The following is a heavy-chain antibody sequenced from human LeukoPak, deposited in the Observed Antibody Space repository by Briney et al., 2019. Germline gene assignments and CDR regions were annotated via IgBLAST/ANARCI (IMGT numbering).Heavy chain of an antibody. CDR1: GFTFGSYS. J-gene: IGHJ4*02. CDR2: ISSSSSTI. V-gene: IGHV3-48*01. D-gene: IGHD3-3*01. Sequence: GGSLRLSCAASGFTFGSYSMNWVRQAPGKGLEWVSYISSSSSTIYYADSVKGRFTISRDNAKNSLYLQMNSLRAEDTAVYYCARDFDYDFWSGYSVTPSMGYFDYWGQGTLVTVSS. CDR3: ARDFDYDFWSGYSVTPSMGYFDY.